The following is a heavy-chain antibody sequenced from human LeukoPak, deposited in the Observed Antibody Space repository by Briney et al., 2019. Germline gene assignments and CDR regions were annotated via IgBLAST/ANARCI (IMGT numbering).Heavy chain of an antibody. CDR2: FSGIGSRT. CDR1: GFTFSDYA. CDR3: AKDKSIAVAGTNDYFDY. Sequence: PGGSLRLSCAASGFTFSDYAMSWVRQAPGKGLEWVSTFSGIGSRTYYADSVKGRFTVSRDNSKNTLFMQMNSLRAEDTAVYYCAKDKSIAVAGTNDYFDYWGQGTLVTVSS. J-gene: IGHJ4*02. D-gene: IGHD6-19*01. V-gene: IGHV3-23*01.